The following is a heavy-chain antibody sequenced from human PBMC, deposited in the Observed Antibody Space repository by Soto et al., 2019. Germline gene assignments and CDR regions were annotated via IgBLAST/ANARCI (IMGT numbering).Heavy chain of an antibody. D-gene: IGHD1-1*01. J-gene: IGHJ5*01. CDR1: GFMFGTSG. CDR3: ARDASGTTSFLAS. CDR2: IWLDGSER. Sequence: PGGSLRLSCEASGFMFGTSGMHWVRQAPGKGLEWVSGIWLDGSERYYSDAVKRRFTISRDNSKNTLFLQMNSLRVEDTAVYLWARDASGTTSFLASWGQGTLVTVSS. V-gene: IGHV3-33*01.